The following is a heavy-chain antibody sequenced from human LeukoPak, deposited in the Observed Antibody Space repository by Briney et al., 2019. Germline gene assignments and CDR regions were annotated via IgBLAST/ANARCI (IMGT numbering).Heavy chain of an antibody. CDR2: ISGSVGST. D-gene: IGHD5-24*01. V-gene: IGHV3-23*01. CDR1: GFTFSRYA. CDR3: AKDGKWLLLYY. J-gene: IGHJ4*02. Sequence: GGSLRLSCAASGFTFSRYAMSWVRQAPGKGRGWVSAISGSVGSTYYTDSVKGRFTISRDNSKNTLYRKMNSLRAEDTAVYYCAKDGKWLLLYYWGQGTLVTVSS.